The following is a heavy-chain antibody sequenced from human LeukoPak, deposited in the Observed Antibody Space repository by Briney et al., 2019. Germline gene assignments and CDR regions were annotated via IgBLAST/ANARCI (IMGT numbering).Heavy chain of an antibody. V-gene: IGHV3-30*04. CDR2: ISYDGSKK. J-gene: IGHJ4*02. D-gene: IGHD1-26*01. CDR3: AKSGFDY. CDR1: GFTFSRYA. Sequence: GGSLRLSCAASGFTFSRYAMHWVRQAPGKGLEWVAVISYDGSKKYYADSVKGRFTISRDNSKNTLYLQMNSLRAEDTAVYYCAKSGFDYWGQGTLVTVSS.